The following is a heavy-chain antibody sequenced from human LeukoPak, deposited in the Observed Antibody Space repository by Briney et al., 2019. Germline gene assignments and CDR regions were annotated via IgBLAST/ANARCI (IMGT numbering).Heavy chain of an antibody. CDR2: IRYDGSDK. D-gene: IGHD5-18*01. CDR1: GFTFSSYG. CDR3: AKGQVGGYSYGYDY. J-gene: IGHJ4*02. V-gene: IGHV3-30*02. Sequence: GGSLRLSCAASGFTFSSYGMHWVRQAPGKGLEWVAFIRYDGSDKYYADSVKGRFTISRDNSKNTLYLQMNSLRAEDTAVYYCAKGQVGGYSYGYDYWGQGTLVTVSS.